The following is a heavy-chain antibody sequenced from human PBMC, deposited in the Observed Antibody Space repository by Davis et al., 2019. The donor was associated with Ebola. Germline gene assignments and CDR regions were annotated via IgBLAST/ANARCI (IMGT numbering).Heavy chain of an antibody. D-gene: IGHD5-18*01. CDR1: GNTFTGYY. V-gene: IGHV1-2*02. Sequence: ASVKVSCKASGNTFTGYYLHWVRQAPGQGLEWMGWINPNTGGTNYAQKFQGRVTMTRDTSISTAYLELSRLRSDDTAVYYCARDLRTAMVAGYFYYGMDVWGQGTTVTVSS. J-gene: IGHJ6*02. CDR2: INPNTGGT. CDR3: ARDLRTAMVAGYFYYGMDV.